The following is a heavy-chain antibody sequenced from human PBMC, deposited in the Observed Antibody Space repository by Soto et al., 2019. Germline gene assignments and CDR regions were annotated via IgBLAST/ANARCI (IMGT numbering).Heavy chain of an antibody. Sequence: QVQLVQSGGEVKRPGASVKVSCKTSGYTFSNYGITWVRQAPGQPLEWLGWISLYSDGTNYAQKLQGRVSMTTDTYTTKAYMELRSLRSDDTAVYYCARVVPGAEAWFGPWGQGTLVTVSS. V-gene: IGHV1-18*01. J-gene: IGHJ5*02. CDR3: ARVVPGAEAWFGP. D-gene: IGHD2-2*01. CDR1: GYTFSNYG. CDR2: ISLYSDGT.